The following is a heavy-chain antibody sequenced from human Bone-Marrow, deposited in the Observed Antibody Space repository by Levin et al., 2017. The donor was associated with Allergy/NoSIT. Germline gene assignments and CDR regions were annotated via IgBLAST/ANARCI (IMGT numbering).Heavy chain of an antibody. J-gene: IGHJ5*02. Sequence: GGSLRLSCAASGFTFSRYSMNWVRQAPGRGLEWVSYISRSSSTISYADPVKGRFTIARDNAKNSLYLQMNSLRDEDTAVYYLARPDCSGTSCYYFFDPWGQGTLVTVSS. CDR1: GFTFSRYS. CDR3: ARPDCSGTSCYYFFDP. CDR2: ISRSSSTI. D-gene: IGHD2-2*01. V-gene: IGHV3-48*02.